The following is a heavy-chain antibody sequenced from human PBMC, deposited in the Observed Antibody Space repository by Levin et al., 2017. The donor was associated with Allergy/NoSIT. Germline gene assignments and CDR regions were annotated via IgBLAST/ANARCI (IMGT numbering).Heavy chain of an antibody. CDR3: AKIPYTDWYPSYFDY. CDR1: GFTFSTYA. Sequence: AGGSLRLSCEASGFTFSTYAMSWVRQAPGKGLEWLSGISATGGTTYYAYSVRGRFTISRDNSKNTLYLQMNRLRAEDTAVYYCAKIPYTDWYPSYFDYWGQGALLTVSS. CDR2: ISATGGTT. D-gene: IGHD3-9*01. J-gene: IGHJ4*02. V-gene: IGHV3-23*01.